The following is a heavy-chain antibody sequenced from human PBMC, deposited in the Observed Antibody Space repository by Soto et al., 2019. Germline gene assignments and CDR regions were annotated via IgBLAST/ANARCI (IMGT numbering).Heavy chain of an antibody. J-gene: IGHJ5*02. CDR2: IIPIFGTA. CDR1: GGTFSSYA. D-gene: IGHD6-13*01. Sequence: SVKVSCKASGGTFSSYAISWVRQAPGQGLEWMGGIIPIFGTANYAQKFQGRVTITADESTSTAYMELSSLRSEDTAVYYCARGLHSSSWSPHGWFDPWGQGTLVTSPQ. CDR3: ARGLHSSSWSPHGWFDP. V-gene: IGHV1-69*13.